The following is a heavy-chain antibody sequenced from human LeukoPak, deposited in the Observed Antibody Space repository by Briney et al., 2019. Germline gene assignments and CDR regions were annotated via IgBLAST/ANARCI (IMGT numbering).Heavy chain of an antibody. J-gene: IGHJ4*02. CDR1: GFTFSSYE. D-gene: IGHD3-9*01. CDR3: ARGGEYFDWLPAKNYFDY. Sequence: PGGSLRLSCAASGFTFSSYEMNWVRQAPGKGLEWVSYISSSGRTIYYADSVKGRFTTPRDNAKNSLYLQMNSLTAEDTAVYYCARGGEYFDWLPAKNYFDYWGQGTLVTVSS. CDR2: ISSSGRTI. V-gene: IGHV3-48*03.